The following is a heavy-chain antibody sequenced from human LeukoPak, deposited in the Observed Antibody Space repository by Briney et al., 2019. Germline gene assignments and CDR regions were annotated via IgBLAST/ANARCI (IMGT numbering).Heavy chain of an antibody. Sequence: PSGTLSLTCAVSGGSISSSNWWSWVRQPPGKGLEWIVSIYYSGSTYYNPSLKSRVTISVDTSKNQFSLKLSSVTAADTAVYYCARHDQTPTASYNWFDPWGQGTLVTVSS. CDR3: ARHDQTPTASYNWFDP. D-gene: IGHD1-26*01. J-gene: IGHJ5*02. CDR1: GGSISSSNW. V-gene: IGHV4-4*02. CDR2: IYYSGST.